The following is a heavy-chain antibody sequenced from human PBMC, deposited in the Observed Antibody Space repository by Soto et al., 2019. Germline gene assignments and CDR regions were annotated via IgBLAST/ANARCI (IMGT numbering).Heavy chain of an antibody. CDR3: AYDGVDSPIRAGGGQQYYYYGMDV. V-gene: IGHV3-23*01. Sequence: GGSLRLSCAASGFTFSSYAMSWVRQAPGKGLEWVSAISGSGGSTYYADSVKGRFTISRDNSKNTLYLQMNSRRAEDTAVYYCAYDGVDSPIRAGGGQQYYYYGMDVWGQGTTVTVSS. CDR2: ISGSGGST. D-gene: IGHD3-22*01. J-gene: IGHJ6*02. CDR1: GFTFSSYA.